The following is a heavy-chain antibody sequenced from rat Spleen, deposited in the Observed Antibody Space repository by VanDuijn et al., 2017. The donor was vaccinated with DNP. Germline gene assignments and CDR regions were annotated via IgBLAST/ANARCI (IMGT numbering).Heavy chain of an antibody. CDR1: GFTFSDYS. CDR3: ATHGSISTISTGAMDV. J-gene: IGHJ4*01. Sequence: EVQLVESGGGLVQPGRSLKLSCAASGFTFSDYSMAWVRQAPKKGLEWVATIVYDGSSAYYGDSVTGRFTISRDNAKRTLYLQMDSLRSEDTATYYCATHGSISTISTGAMDVWCQGTSVPVSS. D-gene: IGHD1-2*01. V-gene: IGHV5S10*01. CDR2: IVYDGSSA.